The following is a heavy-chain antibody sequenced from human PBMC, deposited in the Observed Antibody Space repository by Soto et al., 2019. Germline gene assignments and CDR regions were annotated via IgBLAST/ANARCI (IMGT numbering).Heavy chain of an antibody. Sequence: EMQLVESGGGLVQSGGSLRLSCAASGFTFNSYWMHWVRQAPGKGLVWVSRIHTDGTTIYADSVKGRFTISRDNAKNTLYLQMNSLRVEDTAVYYCARDLRLGFGQTSPPRAMDVWGQGTTVTVSS. CDR1: GFTFNSYW. D-gene: IGHD3-10*01. CDR3: ARDLRLGFGQTSPPRAMDV. J-gene: IGHJ6*02. CDR2: IHTDGTT. V-gene: IGHV3-74*01.